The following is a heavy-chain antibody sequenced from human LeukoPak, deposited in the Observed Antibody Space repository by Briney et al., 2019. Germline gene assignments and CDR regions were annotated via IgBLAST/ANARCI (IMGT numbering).Heavy chain of an antibody. Sequence: GGSLRLSCAASGFTFSSYAMSWVRQAPGKGLEWVSAFTGRSDSTYYADSVKGRFTISRDNSKNTLYLQMNGLRAEDTAVYYCARDRVTYSSSSKPLSDWGQGTLVTVSS. CDR3: ARDRVTYSSSSKPLSD. V-gene: IGHV3-23*01. J-gene: IGHJ4*02. CDR1: GFTFSSYA. D-gene: IGHD6-6*01. CDR2: FTGRSDST.